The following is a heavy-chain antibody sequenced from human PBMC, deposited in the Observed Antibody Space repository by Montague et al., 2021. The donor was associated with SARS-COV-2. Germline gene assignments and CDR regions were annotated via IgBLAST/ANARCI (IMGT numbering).Heavy chain of an antibody. D-gene: IGHD1-7*01. Sequence: SLSLSCAASGFSFSSYNMNWVRQAPGKGLEWVSSMSSSSKYIYYADSVKDRFTISRDNAKNSLYLQMNSLRAEDTAIYYCARNWNYGWAFDIWGQGTMVAVSS. J-gene: IGHJ3*02. CDR2: MSSSSKYI. CDR1: GFSFSSYN. V-gene: IGHV3-21*01. CDR3: ARNWNYGWAFDI.